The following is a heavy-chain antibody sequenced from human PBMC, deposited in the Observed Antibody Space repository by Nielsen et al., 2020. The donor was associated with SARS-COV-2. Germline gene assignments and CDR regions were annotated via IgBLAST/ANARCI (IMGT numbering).Heavy chain of an antibody. D-gene: IGHD4-17*01. CDR1: GFTFSSYA. J-gene: IGHJ4*02. V-gene: IGHV3-30*04. Sequence: GGSLRLSCAASGFTFSSYAMHWVRQAPGKGLEWVAVISYDGSNKYYADSVKGRFTISRDNSKNTLYLQMNSLRAEDTAVYYCARYSTVTYYFDYWGQGTLVTVSS. CDR2: ISYDGSNK. CDR3: ARYSTVTYYFDY.